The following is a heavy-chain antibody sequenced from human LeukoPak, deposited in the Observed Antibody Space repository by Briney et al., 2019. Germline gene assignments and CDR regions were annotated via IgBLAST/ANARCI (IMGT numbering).Heavy chain of an antibody. J-gene: IGHJ5*02. CDR2: IYYSGST. Sequence: PSETLSLTCTVSGGSISSYYWSWIRQPPGKGLEWIGYIYYSGSTNYNPSLKSRVTISVDTSKNQFSLKLSSVTAADTAVYYCARGRSYYDILTGKGNSWFDPWGQGTLVTVSS. CDR1: GGSISSYY. V-gene: IGHV4-59*01. CDR3: ARGRSYYDILTGKGNSWFDP. D-gene: IGHD3-9*01.